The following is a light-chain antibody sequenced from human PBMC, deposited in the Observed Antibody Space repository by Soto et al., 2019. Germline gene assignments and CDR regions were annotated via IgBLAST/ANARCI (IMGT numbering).Light chain of an antibody. CDR2: LGF. CDR1: QSLLHSNGYDY. CDR3: MQALQTRIT. J-gene: IGKJ5*01. V-gene: IGKV2-28*01. Sequence: DIVMTQSPLSLPVTPGEPASISCRSSQSLLHSNGYDYLDWYLQKPGQSPQLLIYLGFNRASGVPDRFSGIGSGTDFTLKISRVEAEDVGAYYCMQALQTRITFGQGTRLEIK.